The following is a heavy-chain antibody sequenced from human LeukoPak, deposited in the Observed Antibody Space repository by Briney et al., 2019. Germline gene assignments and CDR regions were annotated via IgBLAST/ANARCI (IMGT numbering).Heavy chain of an antibody. CDR1: GFTFSSYA. Sequence: PGGSLTLSCAASGFTFSSYAMSWVRQAPGKGLEWVSGISGTGGSTYYADSVKGRFTISRDNSKNTLYLQMNSLRAEDTAVYYCAKDRSMIVLGVGDYWGQGTLVTVSS. CDR2: ISGTGGST. V-gene: IGHV3-23*01. J-gene: IGHJ4*02. D-gene: IGHD2/OR15-2a*01. CDR3: AKDRSMIVLGVGDY.